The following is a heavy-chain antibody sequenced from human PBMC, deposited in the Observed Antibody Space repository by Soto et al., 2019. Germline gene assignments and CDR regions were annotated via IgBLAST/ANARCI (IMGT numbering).Heavy chain of an antibody. D-gene: IGHD6-13*01. Sequence: QVQLVQSGAEVKKPGASVKLSCRTSGYTFTHYYIHWVRQAPGQGLEWLAIINPASGSTNYAQDFQGRVTLTMGTSTTPVYMELSGLRAEDTAIFYCARDLAAGDHWGQGTLVTVSS. V-gene: IGHV1-46*01. CDR2: INPASGST. J-gene: IGHJ4*02. CDR1: GYTFTHYY. CDR3: ARDLAAGDH.